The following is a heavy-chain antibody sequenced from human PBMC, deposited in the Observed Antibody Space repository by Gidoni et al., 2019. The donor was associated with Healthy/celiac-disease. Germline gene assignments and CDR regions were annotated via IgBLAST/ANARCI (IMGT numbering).Heavy chain of an antibody. V-gene: IGHV3-33*01. CDR2: IWYDGSNK. CDR1: GLTFSSYG. CDR3: ARERRPWGAALLFDY. Sequence: QVQLVESGGGVVQPGRSLRLSCAASGLTFSSYGMHWVRQAPGKGLGWVAVIWYDGSNKYYADSVKGRFTISRDNSKNTLYLQMNSLRAEDTAVYYCARERRPWGAALLFDYWGQGTLVTVSS. D-gene: IGHD6-6*01. J-gene: IGHJ4*02.